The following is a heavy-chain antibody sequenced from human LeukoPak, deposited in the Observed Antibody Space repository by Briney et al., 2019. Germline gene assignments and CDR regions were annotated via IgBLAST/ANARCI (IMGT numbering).Heavy chain of an antibody. CDR2: MSADSATT. CDR1: GGSISSSH. D-gene: IGHD3-10*01. Sequence: ETLSLTCAVSGGSISSSHWLTWVRQAPGKGLEWVSVMSADSATTFYADSVKGRFTISRDNAKNTVFLQMSSLRAEDTALYYCARKSASGNYPLDYWGQGTLVTVSS. J-gene: IGHJ4*02. V-gene: IGHV3-23*01. CDR3: ARKSASGNYPLDY.